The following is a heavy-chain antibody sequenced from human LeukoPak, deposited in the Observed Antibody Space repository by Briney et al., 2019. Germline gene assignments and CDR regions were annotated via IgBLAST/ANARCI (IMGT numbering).Heavy chain of an antibody. CDR2: ISGSGGST. Sequence: GGSLRLSCAASGFTFSSYAMSWVRQAPGEGLEWVSAISGSGGSTYYADSVKGRFTISRDNAKNSLYLQMNSLRAEDTAVYYCASETYYDFWSGYFGGDHYFDYWGQGTLVTVSS. V-gene: IGHV3-23*01. CDR3: ASETYYDFWSGYFGGDHYFDY. D-gene: IGHD3-3*01. J-gene: IGHJ4*02. CDR1: GFTFSSYA.